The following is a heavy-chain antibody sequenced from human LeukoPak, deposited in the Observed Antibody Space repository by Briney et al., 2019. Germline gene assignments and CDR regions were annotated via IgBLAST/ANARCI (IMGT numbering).Heavy chain of an antibody. CDR1: GYTFTSYG. J-gene: IGHJ6*02. CDR2: ISAYNGNT. CDR3: ARDLDDFWSGYYTPPYYYYYGMDV. D-gene: IGHD3-3*01. Sequence: ASVKVSCKASGYTFTSYGISWVRQAPGQGLEWMGWISAYNGNTKYAQKLQGRVTMTTDTSTSTAYMELRSLRSDDTAVYYCARDLDDFWSGYYTPPYYYYYGMDVWGQGTTVTGSS. V-gene: IGHV1-18*01.